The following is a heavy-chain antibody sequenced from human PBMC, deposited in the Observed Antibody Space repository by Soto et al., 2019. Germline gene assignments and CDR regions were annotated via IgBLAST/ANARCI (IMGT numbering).Heavy chain of an antibody. CDR2: IYHSGTI. Sequence: QVQLQESGPGLVKPSGTLSLTCAVSGDSINSSSWWSWVRQPPGKGLEWIGEIYHSGTINYNPSLNSRISISPYKSKNQFSLKLNSVTAADTAVYFCASSKRPTVLVDYWGQGALVTVSS. V-gene: IGHV4-4*02. D-gene: IGHD1-1*01. CDR1: GDSINSSSW. J-gene: IGHJ4*02. CDR3: ASSKRPTVLVDY.